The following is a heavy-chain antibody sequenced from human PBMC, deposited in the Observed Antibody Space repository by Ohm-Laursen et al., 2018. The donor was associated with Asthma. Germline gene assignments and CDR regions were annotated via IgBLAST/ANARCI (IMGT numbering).Heavy chain of an antibody. D-gene: IGHD6-13*01. Sequence: SLRLSCAASGFTFSSYGMHWVRQAPGKGLEWVAVIWYDGSNKYYADSVKGRFTISRDNSKNTLYLQMNSLRDEDTAVYYCARFHGSSWYYFDYWGQGTLVTVSS. V-gene: IGHV3-33*01. CDR1: GFTFSSYG. J-gene: IGHJ4*02. CDR3: ARFHGSSWYYFDY. CDR2: IWYDGSNK.